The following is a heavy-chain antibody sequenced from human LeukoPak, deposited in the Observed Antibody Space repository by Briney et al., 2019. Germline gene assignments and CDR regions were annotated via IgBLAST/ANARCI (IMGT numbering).Heavy chain of an antibody. V-gene: IGHV4-34*01. CDR2: INHSGST. CDR3: ARGGLYCSGGSCSLRFDP. D-gene: IGHD2-15*01. J-gene: IGHJ5*02. Sequence: SETLSLTCALYGRSFSGYYWRWIRQPPGKGLEWIREINHSGSTNYNPSLKSRVTISVDTSKNQFSLKLSSVTAADTAVYYCARGGLYCSGGSCSLRFDPWGQGTLVTVSS. CDR1: GRSFSGYY.